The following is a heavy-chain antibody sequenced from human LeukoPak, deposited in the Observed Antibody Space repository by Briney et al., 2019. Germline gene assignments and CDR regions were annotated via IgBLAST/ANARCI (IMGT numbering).Heavy chain of an antibody. D-gene: IGHD1-26*01. Sequence: ASVKVSCKASGYTFTSYGISWVRQAPGHGLEWMGWISAYNGNTNYAQKLQGRVTMTTDTSTSTAYMELRSLRSDDTAVYYCAREAQVGATSGGFDYWGQGTLVTVSS. J-gene: IGHJ4*02. CDR1: GYTFTSYG. CDR2: ISAYNGNT. CDR3: AREAQVGATSGGFDY. V-gene: IGHV1-18*01.